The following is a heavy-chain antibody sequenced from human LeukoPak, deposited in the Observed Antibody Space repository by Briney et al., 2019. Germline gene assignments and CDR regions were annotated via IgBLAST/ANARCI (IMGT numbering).Heavy chain of an antibody. Sequence: GGSLRLSCAVSGFTVSSNYMNWVRQAPGKGLEWVSAITDAVGSTHYADSVKGRFTISSDNSKNTVYLQMNSLRPEDMAVYYCAKEIFSGLLYIDYWGQGTLVTVSS. CDR2: ITDAVGST. J-gene: IGHJ4*02. D-gene: IGHD5-12*01. CDR1: GFTVSSNY. CDR3: AKEIFSGLLYIDY. V-gene: IGHV3-23*01.